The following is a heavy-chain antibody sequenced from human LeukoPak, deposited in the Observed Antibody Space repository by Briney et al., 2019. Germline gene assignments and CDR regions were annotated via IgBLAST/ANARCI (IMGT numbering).Heavy chain of an antibody. D-gene: IGHD3-22*01. CDR2: IWSDGINK. CDR3: ASQEDYDSSGYYIY. J-gene: IGHJ4*02. Sequence: GGSLRLSCAASGFTFSSYSMNWVRQAPGKGLEWVAMIWSDGINKYYPDSVKGRFTISRDSFKNTVYLQMNSLRAEDTAVYYCASQEDYDSSGYYIYWGQGTLVTVSS. V-gene: IGHV3-33*08. CDR1: GFTFSSYS.